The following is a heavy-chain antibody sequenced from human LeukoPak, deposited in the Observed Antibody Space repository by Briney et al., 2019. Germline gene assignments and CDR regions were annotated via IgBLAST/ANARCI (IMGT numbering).Heavy chain of an antibody. Sequence: SETLSLTCTVSGGSMRDYFWTWIRQPPGKGLEWIGQIYHTGDTDYSPSLKSRLTMSLDTSKSHFSLKLNSVTAADTAVYYCAGLSAYDAGFDPWGQGALFSVSS. D-gene: IGHD5-12*01. CDR1: GGSMRDYF. CDR3: AGLSAYDAGFDP. V-gene: IGHV4-59*01. J-gene: IGHJ5*02. CDR2: IYHTGDT.